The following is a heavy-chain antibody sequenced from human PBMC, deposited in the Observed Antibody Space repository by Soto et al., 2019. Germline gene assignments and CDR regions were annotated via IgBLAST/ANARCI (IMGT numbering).Heavy chain of an antibody. CDR2: ISFDGNNK. CDR3: ARERSSGYYPHYNMDV. J-gene: IGHJ6*02. CDR1: GLTFSTYP. V-gene: IGHV3-30-3*01. Sequence: QVQLVASGGGVVQPGRSLRLSCAASGLTFSTYPMHWVRQAPGKGLEWVALISFDGNNKYYTDSVKGRFTISRDNSMNTLYLQMNSLRPGDTAVYYCARERSSGYYPHYNMDVWGQGTTVTVSS. D-gene: IGHD3-22*01.